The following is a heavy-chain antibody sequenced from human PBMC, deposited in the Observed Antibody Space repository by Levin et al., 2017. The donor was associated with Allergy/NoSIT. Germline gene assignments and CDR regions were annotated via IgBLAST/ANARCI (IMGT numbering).Heavy chain of an antibody. D-gene: IGHD3-22*01. CDR2: IYHSGST. Sequence: KPSETLSLTCAVSGGSISSGGYSWSWIRQPPGKGLEWIGYIYHSGSTYYNPSLKSRVTISVDRSKNQFSLKLSSVTAADTAVYYCARGGRHYYDSSGYLASGWFDPWGQGTLVTVSS. CDR1: GGSISSGGYS. V-gene: IGHV4-30-2*01. J-gene: IGHJ5*02. CDR3: ARGGRHYYDSSGYLASGWFDP.